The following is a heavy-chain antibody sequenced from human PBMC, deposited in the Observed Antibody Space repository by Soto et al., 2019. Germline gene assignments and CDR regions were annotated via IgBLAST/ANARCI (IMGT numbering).Heavy chain of an antibody. Sequence: PGGSLRLSCAASGFTFSSYAMSWVRQAPGKGLEWVSAISGSGGSTYYADPVKGRFTISRDNSKNTLYLQMNSLRAEDTAVYYCAKAFVLPVYFDYWGQGTLVTVSS. CDR1: GFTFSSYA. CDR3: AKAFVLPVYFDY. V-gene: IGHV3-23*01. J-gene: IGHJ4*02. CDR2: ISGSGGST.